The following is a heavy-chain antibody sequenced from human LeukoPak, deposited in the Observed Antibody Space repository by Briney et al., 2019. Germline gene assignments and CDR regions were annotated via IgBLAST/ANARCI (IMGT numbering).Heavy chain of an antibody. V-gene: IGHV3-48*03. CDR3: ASVSGHDY. Sequence: GGSLRLSCAASGFTFSNYEMNWVRQAPGKGLEWVSYISSSGSIKYYAVSVKGRFTISRDNAKKSLFLQMNSLRAEDTAVYYCASVSGHDYWGQGTLVTVSS. CDR2: ISSSGSIK. J-gene: IGHJ4*02. D-gene: IGHD5/OR15-5a*01. CDR1: GFTFSNYE.